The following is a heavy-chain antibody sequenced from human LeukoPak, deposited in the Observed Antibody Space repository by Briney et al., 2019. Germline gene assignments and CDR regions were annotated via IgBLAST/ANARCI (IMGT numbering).Heavy chain of an antibody. CDR1: GGTFSSYA. CDR3: ARELDYDFWSGAPSYYYYMDV. Sequence: ASVKVSCKASGGTFSSYAISWVRQAPGRGLEWMGGIIPIFGTANYAQKFQGRVTITANESTSTAYMELSSLRSEDTAVHYCARELDYDFWSGAPSYYYYMDVWGKGTTVTVSS. J-gene: IGHJ6*03. CDR2: IIPIFGTA. V-gene: IGHV1-69*01. D-gene: IGHD3-3*01.